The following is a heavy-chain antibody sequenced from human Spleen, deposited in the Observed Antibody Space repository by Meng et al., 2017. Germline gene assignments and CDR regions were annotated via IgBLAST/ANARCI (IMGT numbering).Heavy chain of an antibody. CDR2: INHSGST. Sequence: QVQLQQWGAGLLKPSETLSLTCSVYGGSFSGYYWGWIGQPPGKGLEWIGEINHSGSTNYNPSLKSRVTISVDTSKNQFSLKLSSVTAADTAVYYCARGLRYSNYGWFDPWGQGTLVTVSS. D-gene: IGHD4-11*01. CDR3: ARGLRYSNYGWFDP. V-gene: IGHV4-34*01. CDR1: GGSFSGYY. J-gene: IGHJ5*02.